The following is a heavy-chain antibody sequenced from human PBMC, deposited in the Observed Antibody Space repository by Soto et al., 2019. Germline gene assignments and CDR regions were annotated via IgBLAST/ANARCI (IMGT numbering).Heavy chain of an antibody. Sequence: EVQLLESGGGLVQPGGSLRLSCAASGFTFSSYAMSWVRQAPGKGLEWVSAISGSGGSTYYADSVKGRFTISRDNSKNTLYLQMNSLRAEDTAVYYCAKVGDDSSGYYYPHFDYWGQGTLVTVPS. J-gene: IGHJ4*02. CDR2: ISGSGGST. V-gene: IGHV3-23*01. D-gene: IGHD3-22*01. CDR1: GFTFSSYA. CDR3: AKVGDDSSGYYYPHFDY.